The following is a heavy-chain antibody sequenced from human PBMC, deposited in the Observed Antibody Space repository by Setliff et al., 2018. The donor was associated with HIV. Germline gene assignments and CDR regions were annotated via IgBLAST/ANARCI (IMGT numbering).Heavy chain of an antibody. V-gene: IGHV3-48*03. Sequence: GGSLRLSCAASGFTFRSYEMNWVRQAPGKGLEWVSYISRSGSTIHYADSVKGRFTISRDNAKNSLYLQMNSLRAEDTAVYYCARGEPSILIEPAAFFDYWGQGTPVTVSS. CDR1: GFTFRSYE. CDR3: ARGEPSILIEPAAFFDY. J-gene: IGHJ4*02. CDR2: ISRSGSTI. D-gene: IGHD2-2*01.